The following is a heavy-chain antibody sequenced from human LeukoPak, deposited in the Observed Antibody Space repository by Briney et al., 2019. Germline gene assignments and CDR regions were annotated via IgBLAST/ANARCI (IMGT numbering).Heavy chain of an antibody. V-gene: IGHV1-69*13. CDR2: IIPIFGTA. Sequence: ASVKVSCKASGGTFSSYAISWVRQAPGQGLEWMGGIIPIFGTANYAQKFQGRVTITADESTSTAYMELSSLRSEDTAVYYCAKDRYSFGTYYFDYWGQGTLVTVSS. J-gene: IGHJ4*02. CDR1: GGTFSSYA. D-gene: IGHD5-18*01. CDR3: AKDRYSFGTYYFDY.